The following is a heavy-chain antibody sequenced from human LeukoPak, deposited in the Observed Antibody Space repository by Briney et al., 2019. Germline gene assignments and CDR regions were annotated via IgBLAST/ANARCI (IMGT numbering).Heavy chain of an antibody. D-gene: IGHD1/OR15-1a*01. Sequence: SETLSLTCTVPGGSISSSSYYWGWIRQPPGKGLEWIGSIYYSGSTYYNPSLKSRVTISVDTSNNQFSLKLRSVTAADTAIYYCAKQKGLDPWGQGILVTVSS. J-gene: IGHJ5*02. CDR1: GGSISSSSYY. CDR2: IYYSGST. V-gene: IGHV4-39*07. CDR3: AKQKGLDP.